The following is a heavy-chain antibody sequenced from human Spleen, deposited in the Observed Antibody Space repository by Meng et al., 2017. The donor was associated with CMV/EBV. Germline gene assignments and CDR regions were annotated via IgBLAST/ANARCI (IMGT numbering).Heavy chain of an antibody. V-gene: IGHV1-18*01. CDR2: ISAYNGNT. CDR1: GYTFTSYG. Sequence: ASVKVSCKASGYTFTSYGISWVRQAPGQGLEWMGWISAYNGNTNYAQKLQGRVTMTTDTSTSTAYMELRSLRSDDTAVYYCARDKVWDFWSGYYEFGLPHYYYGMDVWGQGTTVTVSS. J-gene: IGHJ6*02. CDR3: ARDKVWDFWSGYYEFGLPHYYYGMDV. D-gene: IGHD3-3*01.